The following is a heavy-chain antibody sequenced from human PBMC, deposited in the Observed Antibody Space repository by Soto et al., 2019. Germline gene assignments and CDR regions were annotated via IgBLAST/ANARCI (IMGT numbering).Heavy chain of an antibody. Sequence: QVQLVQSGAEVKKPGSSVKVSCKASGGTISSYAINWVRQAPGQGLEWMGAIIPFFDAPKFAQKFQGRVTSTADKSTNTAYMELSSLRSEDTAIYYCARGLSADYWGQGTLVTVSS. CDR2: IIPFFDAP. J-gene: IGHJ4*02. V-gene: IGHV1-69*06. CDR3: ARGLSADY. D-gene: IGHD3-10*01. CDR1: GGTISSYA.